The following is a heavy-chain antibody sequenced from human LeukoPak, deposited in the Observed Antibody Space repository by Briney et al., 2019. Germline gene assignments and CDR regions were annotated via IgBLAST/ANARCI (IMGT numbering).Heavy chain of an antibody. CDR1: GYTFTGYY. J-gene: IGHJ5*02. CDR2: INPNSGGT. V-gene: IGHV1-2*04. CDR3: ARGGYSSSWVGAYWFDP. Sequence: ASVKVSCKASGYTFTGYYMHWVRQAPGQGLEWMGWINPNSGGTNYAQKFQGWVTMTRDTSISTAYMELSRLRSDDTAVYYCARGGYSSSWVGAYWFDPWGQGTLVTVSS. D-gene: IGHD6-13*01.